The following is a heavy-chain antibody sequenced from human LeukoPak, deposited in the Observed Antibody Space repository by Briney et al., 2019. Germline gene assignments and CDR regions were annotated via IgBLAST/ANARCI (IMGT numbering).Heavy chain of an antibody. CDR2: INHSGST. J-gene: IGHJ4*02. Sequence: SETLSLTCAVYGGSFSGYYWSWIRQPPGKGLEWIGEINHSGSTNYNPSLKSRVTISVDTSKNQFSLKLSSVTAADTAVYYCARARKTYYYGSGSYSPSPRFDYWGQGTLVTVSS. CDR3: ARARKTYYYGSGSYSPSPRFDY. CDR1: GGSFSGYY. D-gene: IGHD3-10*01. V-gene: IGHV4-34*01.